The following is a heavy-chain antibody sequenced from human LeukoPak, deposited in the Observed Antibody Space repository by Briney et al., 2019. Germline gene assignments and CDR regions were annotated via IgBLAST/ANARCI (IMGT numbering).Heavy chain of an antibody. Sequence: SVKVSCKASGGTFSSYAISWVRQAPGQGLEWMGGIIPIFGTANYAQKFQGRVTMTTDTSMSTAYMELSRLTSDDTAVYYCARAGGRSWFDPWGQGTLVTVSS. CDR2: IIPIFGTA. CDR3: ARAGGRSWFDP. CDR1: GGTFSSYA. V-gene: IGHV1-69*05. J-gene: IGHJ5*02.